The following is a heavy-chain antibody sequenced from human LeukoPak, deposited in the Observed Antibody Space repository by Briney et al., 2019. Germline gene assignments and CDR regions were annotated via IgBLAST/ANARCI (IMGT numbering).Heavy chain of an antibody. CDR2: IIPIFGTA. CDR1: GGTFSSYA. D-gene: IGHD6-13*01. V-gene: IGHV1-69*13. Sequence: SVKVSCKVSGGTFSSYAISWVRQAPGQGLEWMGGIIPIFGTANYAQKFQGRVTITADESTSTAYMELSSLRSEDTAVYYCARGDPGYSSSMPIDYWGQGTLVTVSS. J-gene: IGHJ4*02. CDR3: ARGDPGYSSSMPIDY.